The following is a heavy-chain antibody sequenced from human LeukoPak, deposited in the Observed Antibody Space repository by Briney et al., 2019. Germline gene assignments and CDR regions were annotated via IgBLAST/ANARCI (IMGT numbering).Heavy chain of an antibody. J-gene: IGHJ4*02. CDR2: IYHSGST. CDR1: GGSISSHY. CDR3: ARLGEEGYSYADY. D-gene: IGHD5-18*01. Sequence: SETLSLTCTVSGGSISSHYWSWIRQPPGKGLEWIGYIYHSGSTNYNPSLKSRVTISVDTSKNQFSLKLSSVTAADTAVYYCARLGEEGYSYADYWGQGTLVTVSS. V-gene: IGHV4-59*08.